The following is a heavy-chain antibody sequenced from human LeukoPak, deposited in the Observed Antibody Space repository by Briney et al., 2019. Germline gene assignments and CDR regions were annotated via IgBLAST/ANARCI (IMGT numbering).Heavy chain of an antibody. CDR3: ARASRYCTTGVCPYYFDS. J-gene: IGHJ4*02. V-gene: IGHV1-69*04. Sequence: SLKVSCKASGGTFSTYAISWVRQAPGQGLEWMGRIIPILGTTNYAQKFQGRLTITADKSTSTVYMDLSSLSSDDTAVYYCARASRYCTTGVCPYYFDSWGQGTLVTVSS. D-gene: IGHD2-8*01. CDR1: GGTFSTYA. CDR2: IIPILGTT.